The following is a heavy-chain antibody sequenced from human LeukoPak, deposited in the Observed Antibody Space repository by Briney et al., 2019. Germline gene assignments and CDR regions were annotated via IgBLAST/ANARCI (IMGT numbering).Heavy chain of an antibody. CDR1: GYTFTSYG. J-gene: IGHJ3*02. V-gene: IGHV1-18*01. CDR3: ARDPQVGAGLRAFDI. D-gene: IGHD1-26*01. Sequence: ASVKVSCKASGYTFTSYGISWVRQAPGEGLEWMGWISAYTGNTNYAQKLQGRVTMTTDTSTSTAYMELRSLRSDDTAVYYCARDPQVGAGLRAFDIWGQGTMVTVSS. CDR2: ISAYTGNT.